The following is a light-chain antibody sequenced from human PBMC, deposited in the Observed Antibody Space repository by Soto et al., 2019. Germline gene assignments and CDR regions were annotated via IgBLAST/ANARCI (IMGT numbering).Light chain of an antibody. CDR1: ISDFVVYNY. J-gene: IGLJ1*01. CDR3: SSHTISSARQV. V-gene: IGLV2-14*01. Sequence: QSVLTQPASVSGSPGQSITISCTGTISDFVVYNYVSWYQQHPGKAPKLMIYGVSNRPSGVSNRFSGSKSGNTASLTISGLQADDEADYYCSSHTISSARQVFGAGTKSPS. CDR2: GVS.